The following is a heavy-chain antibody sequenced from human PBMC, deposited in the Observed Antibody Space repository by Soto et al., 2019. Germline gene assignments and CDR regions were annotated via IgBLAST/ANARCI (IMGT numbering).Heavy chain of an antibody. V-gene: IGHV5-51*01. CDR3: AAHLYCSSTSCYPDGMDV. D-gene: IGHD2-2*01. CDR1: GYSFTSYW. CDR2: IYPGDSDT. Sequence: GESLKISCQGSGYSFTSYWIGWVRQMPGKGLEWMGIIYPGDSDTRYSPSFQGQVTISADKSISTAYLQWSSLKASDTAMYYCAAHLYCSSTSCYPDGMDVWGQGTTVTVSS. J-gene: IGHJ6*02.